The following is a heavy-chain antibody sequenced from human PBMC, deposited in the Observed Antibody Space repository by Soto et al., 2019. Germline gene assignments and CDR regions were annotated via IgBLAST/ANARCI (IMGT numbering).Heavy chain of an antibody. Sequence: ASVKVSCKASGGTFSSYAISWVRQAPGQGLEWMGGIIPILGIANYAQKFQGRVTITADKSTSTAYMELSSLRSEDTAVYYCASRKNCGGDCYYYYYGMYVWGQGTTVTVSS. V-gene: IGHV1-69*10. J-gene: IGHJ6*02. D-gene: IGHD2-21*02. CDR3: ASRKNCGGDCYYYYYGMYV. CDR2: IIPILGIA. CDR1: GGTFSSYA.